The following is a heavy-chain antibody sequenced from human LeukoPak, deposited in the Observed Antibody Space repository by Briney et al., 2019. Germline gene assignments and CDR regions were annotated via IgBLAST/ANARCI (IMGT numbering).Heavy chain of an antibody. CDR1: GGTFNNYA. CDR2: IIPIFDTP. D-gene: IGHD1-1*01. Sequence: EASVKVSCKASGGTFNNYAISWVRQAPGQGLEWMGGIIPIFDTPNYAQKFQGRATITTDESTSTAYMELSSLRSEDTAVYYCARDIPGYDAFDIWGQGTVVTVSS. CDR3: ARDIPGYDAFDI. V-gene: IGHV1-69*05. J-gene: IGHJ3*02.